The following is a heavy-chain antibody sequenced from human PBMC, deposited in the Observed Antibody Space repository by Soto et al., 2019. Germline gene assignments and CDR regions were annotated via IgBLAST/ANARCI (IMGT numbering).Heavy chain of an antibody. CDR2: IIPLFGTT. Sequence: QVHLVQSGAEVKKPGSSVKVSCRASGGTFNTYGFNWVRQAPGQGLEWMGGIIPLFGTTTYAQNFQGRVTITADQSRRTAYREMSGRTSKDTAVYFCARGGELAGWMPFDSWGKGTLVTVSS. J-gene: IGHJ4*02. CDR3: ARGGELAGWMPFDS. V-gene: IGHV1-69*01. CDR1: GGTFNTYG. D-gene: IGHD6-19*01.